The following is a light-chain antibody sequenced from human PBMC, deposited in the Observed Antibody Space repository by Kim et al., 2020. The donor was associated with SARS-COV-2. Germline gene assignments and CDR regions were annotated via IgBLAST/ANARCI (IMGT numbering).Light chain of an antibody. V-gene: IGLV10-54*01. CDR3: SAWDSSLGAWV. CDR2: RNT. Sequence: QTAGLTCTGNNNNVGNQGAAWLQQHQGHPPKLQSDRNTNRPSGISEKLSAARSGDAASLTITGLQPEDEADYYCSAWDSSLGAWVFGGGTQLTVL. J-gene: IGLJ3*02. CDR1: NNNVGNQG.